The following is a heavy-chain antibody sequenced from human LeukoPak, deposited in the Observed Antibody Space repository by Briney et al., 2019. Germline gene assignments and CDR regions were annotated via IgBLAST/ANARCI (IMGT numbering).Heavy chain of an antibody. CDR1: GYTFTSYY. CDR2: INPSGGST. D-gene: IGHD3-22*01. CDR3: ARVGSATLYYYDSSGYYYDQ. V-gene: IGHV1-46*01. Sequence: ASVKVSCKASGYTFTSYYMHWVRQAPGQGLEWMGIINPSGGSTSYAQKFQGRVTMTRDTSTSTVYMELSSLRSEDTAAYYCARVGSATLYYYDSSGYYYDQWGQGTLVTVSS. J-gene: IGHJ4*02.